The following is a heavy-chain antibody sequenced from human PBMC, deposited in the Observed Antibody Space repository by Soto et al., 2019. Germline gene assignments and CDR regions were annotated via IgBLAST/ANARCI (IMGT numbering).Heavy chain of an antibody. V-gene: IGHV3-53*02. CDR2: TFSGGNT. D-gene: IGHD3-3*01. CDR3: ARDSYDSWREGMDV. Sequence: ELQLVETGGGLIQTGGSLRLSCAASGFSISSNYIAWVRQPPGKGLEWVSTTFSGGNTEYAASVKGRCSISRDNYKNTLYLQMDNLRVEDTAVYYCARDSYDSWREGMDVWGQGTTVTVSS. J-gene: IGHJ6*02. CDR1: GFSISSNY.